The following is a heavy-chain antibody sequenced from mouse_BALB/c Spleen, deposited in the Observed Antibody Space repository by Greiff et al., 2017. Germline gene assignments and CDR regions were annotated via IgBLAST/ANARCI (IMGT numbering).Heavy chain of an antibody. V-gene: IGHV3-2*02. CDR2: ISYSGST. CDR1: GYSITSDYA. CDR3: ARKGFYYGSSYAMDY. J-gene: IGHJ4*01. D-gene: IGHD1-1*01. Sequence: EVKLQESGPGLVKPSQSLSLTCTVTGYSITSDYAWNWIRQFPGNKLEWMGYISYSGSTSYNPSLKSRISITRDTSKNQFFLQLNSVTTEDTATYYCARKGFYYGSSYAMDYWGQGTSVTVSS.